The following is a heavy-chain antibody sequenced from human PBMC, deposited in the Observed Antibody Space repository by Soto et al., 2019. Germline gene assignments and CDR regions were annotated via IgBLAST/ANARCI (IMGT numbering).Heavy chain of an antibody. CDR2: IIPIFGTT. Sequence: SVKGACPASGGTFSTYPVSWVRQAPGQGLAWMGEIIPIFGTTNYAQKFQGRVTITADDSTSTVYMEVSSLRSADTAVYYCVIQHDTGYSVGWFHPCRQVPLVPVSA. J-gene: IGHJ5*02. CDR3: VIQHDTGYSVGWFHP. V-gene: IGHV1-69*13. CDR1: GGTFSTYP. D-gene: IGHD3-9*01.